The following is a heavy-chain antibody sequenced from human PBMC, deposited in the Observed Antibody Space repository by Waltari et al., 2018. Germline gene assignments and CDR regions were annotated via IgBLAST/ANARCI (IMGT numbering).Heavy chain of an antibody. CDR2: IGPSGSAI. J-gene: IGHJ2*01. CDR1: GFTFSSSE. D-gene: IGHD1-26*01. Sequence: EVQLVGSGGGLVKPGGSLRLSCTGSGFTFSSSEFNGVREAPGKRLEWISYIGPSGSAIYYADSVKGRFTISRDNAKNSLYLEMDSLRAEDTAVYFCARVAVTGSYYWYFDLWGRGTTLTVSS. V-gene: IGHV3-48*03. CDR3: ARVAVTGSYYWYFDL.